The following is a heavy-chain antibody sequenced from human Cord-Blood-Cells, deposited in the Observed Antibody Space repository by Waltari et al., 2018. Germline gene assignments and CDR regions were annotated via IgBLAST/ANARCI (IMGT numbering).Heavy chain of an antibody. D-gene: IGHD3-3*01. J-gene: IGHJ6*02. CDR2: IKQDGSEK. CDR1: GFTFSSYW. V-gene: IGHV3-7*01. Sequence: EVQLVESGGGLVQPGGSLRLSCAASGFTFSSYWMSWVRQAPGKGLEWVANIKQDGSEKYYVDSVKGRFTISRDNAKNSLYLQMNSLRAEDTAVYYCARDRPRYDFWSGYYYYYYGMDVWGQGTTVTVSS. CDR3: ARDRPRYDFWSGYYYYYYGMDV.